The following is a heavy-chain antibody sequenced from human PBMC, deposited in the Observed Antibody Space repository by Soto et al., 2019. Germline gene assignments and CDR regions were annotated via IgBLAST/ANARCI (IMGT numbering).Heavy chain of an antibody. V-gene: IGHV4-59*01. CDR2: IYYSGST. CDR3: ARITMVRGVIARYYYYGMDV. J-gene: IGHJ6*02. D-gene: IGHD3-10*01. Sequence: SETLSLTCTVSGGSISSYYWSWIRQPPGKGLEWIGYIYYSGSTNYNPSLKSRVTISVDTSKNQFSLKLSSVTAADTAVYYCARITMVRGVIARYYYYGMDVWGQGTTVTVSS. CDR1: GGSISSYY.